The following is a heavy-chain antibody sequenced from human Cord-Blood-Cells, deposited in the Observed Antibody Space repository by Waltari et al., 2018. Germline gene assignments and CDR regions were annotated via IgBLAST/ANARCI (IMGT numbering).Heavy chain of an antibody. D-gene: IGHD6-6*01. J-gene: IGHJ1*01. Sequence: QLQLQELGPGLVKPSETLSLTCTVSGGSISSSSYYWGWIRQPPGKGLEWIGSIYYSGSTYYNPSLKSRVTISVDTSKNQFSLKLSSVTAADTAVYYCARRRRVYSSSSYFQHWGQGTLVTVSS. V-gene: IGHV4-39*01. CDR3: ARRRRVYSSSSYFQH. CDR1: GGSISSSSYY. CDR2: IYYSGST.